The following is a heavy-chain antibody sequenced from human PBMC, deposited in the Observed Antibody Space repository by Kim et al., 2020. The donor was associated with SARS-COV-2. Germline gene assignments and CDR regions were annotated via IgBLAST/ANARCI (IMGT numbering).Heavy chain of an antibody. CDR1: GGSISSSSYY. D-gene: IGHD4-4*01. Sequence: SETLSLTCTVSGGSISSSSYYWGWIRQPPGKGLEWIGSIYYSGSTYYNPSLKSRVTISVDTSKNQFSLKLSSVTAADTAVYYCARDLPDRNYGHNWFDPWGQGTLVTVSS. CDR3: ARDLPDRNYGHNWFDP. V-gene: IGHV4-39*07. J-gene: IGHJ5*02. CDR2: IYYSGST.